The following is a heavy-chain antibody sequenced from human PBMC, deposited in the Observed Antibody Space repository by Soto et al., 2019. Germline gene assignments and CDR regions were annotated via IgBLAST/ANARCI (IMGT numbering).Heavy chain of an antibody. V-gene: IGHV3-49*04. CDR2: IRSKAYGGTT. CDR1: GFTFGDYA. Sequence: GGSLRLSCTASGFTFGDYAMSWVRQAPGKGLEWVGFIRSKAYGGTTEYAASVKGRFTISRDDSKSIAYLQMNSLKTEDTAVYYPNLTSSSWFYFDYWGHVTLVPV. D-gene: IGHD6-13*01. J-gene: IGHJ4*01. CDR3: NLTSSSWFYFDY.